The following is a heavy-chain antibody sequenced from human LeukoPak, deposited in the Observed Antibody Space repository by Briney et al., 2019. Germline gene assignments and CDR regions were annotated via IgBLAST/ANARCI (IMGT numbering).Heavy chain of an antibody. V-gene: IGHV4-39*07. D-gene: IGHD1-14*01. CDR1: GGSISSSIFY. CDR2: IYYSGST. CDR3: ARTYIIRVYYFDY. Sequence: PSQTLSLTCTVSGGSISSSIFYWGWIRQPPGKGLEWIGNIYYSGSTYYNPSLKSRVTISVNTSKNQFSLKLSSVTAADTAVYYCARTYIIRVYYFDYWGQGTLVTVSS. J-gene: IGHJ4*02.